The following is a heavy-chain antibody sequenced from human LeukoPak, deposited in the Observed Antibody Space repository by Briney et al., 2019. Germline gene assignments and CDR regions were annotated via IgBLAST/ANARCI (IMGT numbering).Heavy chain of an antibody. CDR3: ARGSQLYYYYMDV. CDR1: GGSFSNYV. Sequence: GASVKVSCKANGGSFSNYVMHWVRQAPGQGLEWMGWINPNSGGTNYAQKFQGRVTMTRDTSISTAYMELSRLRSDDTAVYYCARGSQLYYYYMDVWGKGTTVTISS. J-gene: IGHJ6*03. D-gene: IGHD2-2*01. CDR2: INPNSGGT. V-gene: IGHV1-2*02.